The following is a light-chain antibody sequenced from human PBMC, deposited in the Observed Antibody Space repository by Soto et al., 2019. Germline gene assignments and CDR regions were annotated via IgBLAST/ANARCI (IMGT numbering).Light chain of an antibody. Sequence: EVVLTQSPATLYSSPGERATLSCRASQSVDIYLAWYQQKPGQAPRLLIFDASNRATGIPARFSGSGSGTDFTLTIDSLEPEDFAGYYCQQRKIWPPITFGQGTRLEMK. CDR3: QQRKIWPPIT. CDR1: QSVDIY. V-gene: IGKV3-11*01. J-gene: IGKJ5*01. CDR2: DAS.